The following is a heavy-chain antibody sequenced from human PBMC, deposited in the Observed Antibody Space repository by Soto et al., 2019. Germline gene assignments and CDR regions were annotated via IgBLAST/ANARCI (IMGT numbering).Heavy chain of an antibody. D-gene: IGHD5-12*01. Sequence: GESLKISCKGSGYSFTSYWIGWVRQMPGKGLEWMGIIYPGDSDTRYSPSFQGQVTISADKSISTAYLQWSSLKASDTAMYYCARSIFLGRDGYNDAFDIWGQGTMVTVSS. J-gene: IGHJ3*02. V-gene: IGHV5-51*01. CDR1: GYSFTSYW. CDR2: IYPGDSDT. CDR3: ARSIFLGRDGYNDAFDI.